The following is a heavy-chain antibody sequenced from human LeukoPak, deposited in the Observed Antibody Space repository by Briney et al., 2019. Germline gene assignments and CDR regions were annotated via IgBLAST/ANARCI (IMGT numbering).Heavy chain of an antibody. CDR1: GGSFSGYY. V-gene: IGHV4-34*01. CDR2: INHSGST. CDR3: ARGPRGYSSGWYVY. Sequence: SETLSLTCAVYGGSFSGYYWSWIRQPPGKGLEWIGEINHSGSTNYNPSLESRVTISVDTSKNQFSLKLSSVTAADTAVYYCARGPRGYSSGWYVYWGQGTLVTVSS. J-gene: IGHJ4*02. D-gene: IGHD6-19*01.